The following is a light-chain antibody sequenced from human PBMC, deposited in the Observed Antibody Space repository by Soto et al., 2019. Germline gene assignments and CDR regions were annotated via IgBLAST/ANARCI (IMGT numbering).Light chain of an antibody. CDR2: ATS. J-gene: IGKJ4*01. CDR1: QGIAPY. V-gene: IGKV1-27*01. Sequence: DVQMTQSPSSLSAFVGDRVTITCRASQGIAPYLAWFQQKPGKVPKLLIYATSTLQSGVPSRFSGSGSGTDFTLTINSLQPEDVGTYYCQQYNSAPLTFGGGTKVDIK. CDR3: QQYNSAPLT.